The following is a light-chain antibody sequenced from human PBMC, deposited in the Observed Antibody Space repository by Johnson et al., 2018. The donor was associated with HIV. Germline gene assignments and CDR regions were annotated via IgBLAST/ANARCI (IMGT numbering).Light chain of an antibody. Sequence: QSVLTQPPSVSAAPGQKVTISCSGSSCDIANNYVSWHQHLPGTAPKLLIYDNDKRPSGIPDRISGSKSGTSATLGITGLQTGDEADYYCGTWDSRLSAGPGFGTWTKVTVL. J-gene: IGLJ1*01. CDR3: GTWDSRLSAGPG. CDR1: SCDIANNY. CDR2: DND. V-gene: IGLV1-51*01.